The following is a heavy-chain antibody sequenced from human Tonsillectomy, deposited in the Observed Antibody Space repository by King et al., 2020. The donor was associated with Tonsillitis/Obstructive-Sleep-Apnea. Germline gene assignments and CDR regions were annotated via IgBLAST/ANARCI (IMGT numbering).Heavy chain of an antibody. V-gene: IGHV5-51*01. D-gene: IGHD2-2*01. Sequence: DVQLVESGAEVKKPGESLKISCKGSGYSFTSYWIGWVRQMPGKGLEWMGIIYPGDSDTRYSPSFQGQVTISADKSISTAYLQWSSLKASDTAMYYCARAGEYCSSTRCYAGPYYYYMDVWGKGTTVTVSS. CDR2: IYPGDSDT. J-gene: IGHJ6*03. CDR1: GYSFTSYW. CDR3: ARAGEYCSSTRCYAGPYYYYMDV.